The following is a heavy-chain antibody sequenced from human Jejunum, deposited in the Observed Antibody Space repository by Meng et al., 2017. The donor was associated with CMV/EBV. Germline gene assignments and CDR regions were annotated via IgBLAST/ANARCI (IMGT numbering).Heavy chain of an antibody. D-gene: IGHD2-2*01. Sequence: QVQRVQSGAEVKKPGASMKVSCEASGFIFTSYAISWVRQAPGQGLQYMGWISAYNGNTNYAQELQGRVTMTTDTSTSTAYMELRSLRFDDTAVYYCARFYCSSTSCPHVLFDYWGQGTLVTVSS. V-gene: IGHV1-18*01. CDR2: ISAYNGNT. J-gene: IGHJ4*02. CDR1: GFIFTSYA. CDR3: ARFYCSSTSCPHVLFDY.